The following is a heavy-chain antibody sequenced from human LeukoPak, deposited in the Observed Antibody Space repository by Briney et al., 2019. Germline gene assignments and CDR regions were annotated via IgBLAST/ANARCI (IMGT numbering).Heavy chain of an antibody. V-gene: IGHV3-30*19. CDR1: GFIFSSYG. CDR3: VRSQLQYCTTTSCYVFDS. D-gene: IGHD2-2*01. J-gene: IGHJ4*02. Sequence: GGSLRLSCVTSGFIFSSYGFHWVRQAPGKGLEWVAVISFDGSEKYYADSAKGRFSISTDYSRNTLYLEMNSLRADDTAVYYCVRSQLQYCTTTSCYVFDSWGQGTLVTVPS. CDR2: ISFDGSEK.